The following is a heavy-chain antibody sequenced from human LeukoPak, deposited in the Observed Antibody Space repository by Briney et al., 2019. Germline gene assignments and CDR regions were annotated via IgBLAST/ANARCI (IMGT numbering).Heavy chain of an antibody. Sequence: GGSLRLSCAASGFTFSSYWMSWVRQAPGKGLEWVANIKQDGSEKYYVDSVKGRFTISRDNAKNSLYLQMNSLRAEDTAVYYCARDQSKGYYYDSSGYDSISFAEYFQYWGQGTLVTVSS. V-gene: IGHV3-7*01. CDR3: ARDQSKGYYYDSSGYDSISFAEYFQY. CDR1: GFTFSSYW. D-gene: IGHD3-22*01. J-gene: IGHJ1*01. CDR2: IKQDGSEK.